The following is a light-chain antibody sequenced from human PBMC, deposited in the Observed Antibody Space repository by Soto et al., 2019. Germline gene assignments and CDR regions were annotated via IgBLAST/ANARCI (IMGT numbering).Light chain of an antibody. CDR2: GNS. V-gene: IGLV1-40*01. Sequence: QSVRTQPPSVSRAPGQRVTISCTGSSSNIGAGYDVHWYQQLPGTAPKLLIYGNSNRPSGVPDRFSGSKSGTSASLAITGLQAEDEAYYYCQSYDSSLSGWVFGGGTKVTFL. CDR3: QSYDSSLSGWV. J-gene: IGLJ3*02. CDR1: SSNIGAGYD.